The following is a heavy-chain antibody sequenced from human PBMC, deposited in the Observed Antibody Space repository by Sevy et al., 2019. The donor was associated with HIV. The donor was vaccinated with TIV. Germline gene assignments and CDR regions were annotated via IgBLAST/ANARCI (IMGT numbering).Heavy chain of an antibody. CDR1: GLTFSTYA. Sequence: GGSLRLSCAASGLTFSTYAMTWVRQAPGKGLEWVSVITFSGGSTYYGDPVKGRFTISRDNSKNTLYLQMNSLRAEDTAVYYCAKDRVSGTYYTGDFDYWGQGTLVTVSS. J-gene: IGHJ4*02. CDR3: AKDRVSGTYYTGDFDY. V-gene: IGHV3-23*01. D-gene: IGHD3-10*01. CDR2: ITFSGGST.